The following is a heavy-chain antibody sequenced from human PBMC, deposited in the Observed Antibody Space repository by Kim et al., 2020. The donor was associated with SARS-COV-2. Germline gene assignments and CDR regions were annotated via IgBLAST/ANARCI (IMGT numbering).Heavy chain of an antibody. V-gene: IGHV5-51*01. CDR1: GYSFMQFW. D-gene: IGHD4-17*01. CDR2: IYPGDSDT. Sequence: GESLKISCKGSGYSFMQFWIAWVRQMPGKGLEWMGIIYPGDSDTRYNPSFQGQIIISADKSIGTAYLRWTNLESSDTAMYYCARVSGMTRSGMATVTPDALHVWGQGTLVTVSS. CDR3: ARVSGMTRSGMATVTPDALHV. J-gene: IGHJ3*01.